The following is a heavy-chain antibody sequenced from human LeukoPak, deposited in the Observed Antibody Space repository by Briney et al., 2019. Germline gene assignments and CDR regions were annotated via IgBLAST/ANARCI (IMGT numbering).Heavy chain of an antibody. J-gene: IGHJ4*02. D-gene: IGHD1-14*01. CDR2: IHRSGSP. Sequence: KPSETLSLTCTVSLDSTTSNFWSRVRQPPGKGLEWIGEIHRSGSPNYNPSLQSRVTISIDRSRNQIALELSSVTAADTAVYYCAREILGGFNPGAYWGQGTLVTVSS. CDR1: LDSTTSNF. CDR3: AREILGGFNPGAY. V-gene: IGHV4-4*02.